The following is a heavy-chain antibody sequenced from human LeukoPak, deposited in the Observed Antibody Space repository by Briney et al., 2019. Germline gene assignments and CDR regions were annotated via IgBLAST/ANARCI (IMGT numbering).Heavy chain of an antibody. V-gene: IGHV1-69-2*01. CDR1: GYTFTDYY. CDR2: VDPEDGET. CDR3: ATAGIAARRYFDY. Sequence: GASVKISCKASGYTFTDYYMHWVQQAPGKGLEWMGRVDPEDGETIYAEKFQGRVTITADTSTDTAYMELSSLRSEDTAVYYCATAGIAARRYFDYWGQGTLVTVSS. J-gene: IGHJ4*02. D-gene: IGHD6-13*01.